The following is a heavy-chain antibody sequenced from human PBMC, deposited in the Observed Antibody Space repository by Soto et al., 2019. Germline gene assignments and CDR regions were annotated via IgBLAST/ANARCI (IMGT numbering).Heavy chain of an antibody. CDR1: GGSISSGGYY. V-gene: IGHV4-39*07. CDR2: INHSGST. CDR3: ASRRRGVRWFDP. D-gene: IGHD1-26*01. J-gene: IGHJ5*02. Sequence: SETLSLTCTVSGGSISSGGYYWSWIRQPPGKGLEWIGDINHSGSTNYNPSLKSRVTISVDTSKNQFSLKLSSVTAADTAVYYCASRRRGVRWFDPWGQGTLVTVSS.